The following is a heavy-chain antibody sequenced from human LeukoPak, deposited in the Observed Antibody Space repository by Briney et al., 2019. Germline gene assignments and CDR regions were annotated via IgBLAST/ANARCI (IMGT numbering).Heavy chain of an antibody. Sequence: GASVKVSCKASGGTFSSYAISWVRQAPGQGLEWMGGIIPIFGTANYAQKFQGRVTITADESTSTAYMELSSLRSEDTAVYYCARDHCSGSWYPGDWFDPWGQGTLVTVSS. CDR3: ARDHCSGSWYPGDWFDP. CDR1: GGTFSSYA. J-gene: IGHJ5*02. CDR2: IIPIFGTA. V-gene: IGHV1-69*01. D-gene: IGHD6-13*01.